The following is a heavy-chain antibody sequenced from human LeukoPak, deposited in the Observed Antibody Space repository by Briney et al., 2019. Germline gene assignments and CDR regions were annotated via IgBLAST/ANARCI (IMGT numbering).Heavy chain of an antibody. V-gene: IGHV4-39*07. J-gene: IGHJ4*02. Sequence: PSETLSLTCTVSGGSISSSSYYWDWIRQPPGKGLEWIGSIYCSGSTYYNPSLKSRVTISVDTSKNQFSLKLSSVTAADTAVYYCARVVGATTVADYWGQGTLVTVSS. CDR2: IYCSGST. CDR1: GGSISSSSYY. D-gene: IGHD1-26*01. CDR3: ARVVGATTVADY.